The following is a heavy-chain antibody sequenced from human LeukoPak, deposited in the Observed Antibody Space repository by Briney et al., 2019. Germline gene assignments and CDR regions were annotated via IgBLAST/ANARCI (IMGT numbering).Heavy chain of an antibody. D-gene: IGHD3-16*01. V-gene: IGHV4-39*01. Sequence: SETLSLTCTVSGDSISSGLYAWGWIRQPPGEGLEWIGNIYHNGDIYYNPSLRSRVTISVDTSENQFSLNLRSVTAADTAVYYCARLWSHSKTEDYWGQGTVVTVSS. J-gene: IGHJ4*02. CDR2: IYHNGDI. CDR1: GDSISSGLYA. CDR3: ARLWSHSKTEDY.